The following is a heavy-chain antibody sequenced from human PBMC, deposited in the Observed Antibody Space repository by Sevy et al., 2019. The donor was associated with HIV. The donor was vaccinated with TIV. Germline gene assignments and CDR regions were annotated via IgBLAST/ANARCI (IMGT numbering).Heavy chain of an antibody. D-gene: IGHD3-3*01. J-gene: IGHJ6*02. CDR3: STVSDFWSGYYPPGMDV. CDR2: FDPEDGET. Sequence: ASVKVSCKVSGYTLTELSMHWVRQAPGKGLEWMGGFDPEDGETIYAQKFQGRVTMTEDTSTDTAYMELSSLRSEDTAVYYCSTVSDFWSGYYPPGMDVWGQGTTVTVSS. V-gene: IGHV1-24*01. CDR1: GYTLTELS.